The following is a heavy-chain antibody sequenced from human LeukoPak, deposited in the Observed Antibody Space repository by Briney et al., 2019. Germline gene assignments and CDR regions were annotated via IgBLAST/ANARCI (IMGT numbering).Heavy chain of an antibody. D-gene: IGHD2-2*01. CDR3: ARVRCSSSSCLVFDAYDI. CDR1: GGSISTYY. V-gene: IGHV4-59*01. CDR2: IHNSGST. Sequence: PSETLSLTCTVSGGSISTYYWSWIRQPPGKGLEWIGYIHNSGSTNYNPPLKSRVTISTDTSKNQFSLKLSSVTAADTAVYYCARVRCSSSSCLVFDAYDIWGQGTTVTVSS. J-gene: IGHJ3*02.